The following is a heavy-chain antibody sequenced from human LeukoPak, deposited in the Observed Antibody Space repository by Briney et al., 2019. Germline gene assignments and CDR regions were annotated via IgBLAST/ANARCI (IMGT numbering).Heavy chain of an antibody. Sequence: PSDTLSLTCGVSGDSISNTNWWSWVRQPPGQGLEWIGEISLTGLTHYNPSLESRVTVSLDKSKNQLSLNLTSVTAADTAVYYCSRENGAFSPFGYWGQGILVTVLS. CDR3: SRENGAFSPFGY. CDR2: ISLTGLT. V-gene: IGHV4-4*02. J-gene: IGHJ4*02. CDR1: GDSISNTNW. D-gene: IGHD2-8*01.